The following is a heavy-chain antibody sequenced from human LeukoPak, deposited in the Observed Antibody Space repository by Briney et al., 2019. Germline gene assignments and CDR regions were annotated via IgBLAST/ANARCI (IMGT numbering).Heavy chain of an antibody. D-gene: IGHD5-18*01. CDR1: GFTFSSYA. J-gene: IGHJ4*02. Sequence: GGSLRLSCAASGFTFSSYAMHWVRQAPGKGLEWVAVISYDGSNKYYADSVKGRFTISRDNSKNTLYLQMNNLRAEDTAVYYCATSEDTAGGPYWGQGILVTVSS. V-gene: IGHV3-30*07. CDR3: ATSEDTAGGPY. CDR2: ISYDGSNK.